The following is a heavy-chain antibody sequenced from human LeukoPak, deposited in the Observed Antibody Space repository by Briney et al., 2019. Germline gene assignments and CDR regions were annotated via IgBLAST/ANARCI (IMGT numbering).Heavy chain of an antibody. V-gene: IGHV4-4*07. CDR3: ARGSYSYGRYFDY. CDR1: GGSVSRYY. D-gene: IGHD5-18*01. CDR2: IYTSGST. J-gene: IGHJ4*02. Sequence: PSETLSLTCNVSGGSVSRYYWSWIRQSAGKGLEWIGRIYTSGSTDCNPSLKSRVTMSVDTSKNQFSLKLSSVTAADTAVYYCARGSYSYGRYFDYWGQGTLVTVSS.